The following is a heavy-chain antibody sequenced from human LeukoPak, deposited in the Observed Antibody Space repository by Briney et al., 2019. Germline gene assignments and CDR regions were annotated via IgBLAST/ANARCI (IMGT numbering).Heavy chain of an antibody. CDR1: GYTFTDYC. V-gene: IGHV1-46*01. D-gene: IGHD3-22*01. Sequence: ASVTVSCKASGYTFTDYCMHWVRQAPGQGLEWMGIINPSGGSTSYAQKFQGRVTMTRDRSTSTVYMELSSLRSEDTAVYYCARGGLYYDSSGYFQPSDYWGQGTLVTVSS. CDR2: INPSGGST. CDR3: ARGGLYYDSSGYFQPSDY. J-gene: IGHJ4*02.